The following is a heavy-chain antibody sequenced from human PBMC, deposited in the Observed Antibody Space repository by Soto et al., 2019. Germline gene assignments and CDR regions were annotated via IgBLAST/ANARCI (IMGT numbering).Heavy chain of an antibody. Sequence: QVQLQQWGAGLLKPSETLSLTCAVYGGSFSGYYWSWIRQPPGKGLEWIGEINHSGSTNYNPSLRRRVTIPVDTAKNQFSLKLSSVTPAATAVYYCARGSKGGLGRPLDYWGQGTLVTVSS. V-gene: IGHV4-34*01. CDR3: ARGSKGGLGRPLDY. D-gene: IGHD2-15*01. J-gene: IGHJ4*02. CDR2: INHSGST. CDR1: GGSFSGYY.